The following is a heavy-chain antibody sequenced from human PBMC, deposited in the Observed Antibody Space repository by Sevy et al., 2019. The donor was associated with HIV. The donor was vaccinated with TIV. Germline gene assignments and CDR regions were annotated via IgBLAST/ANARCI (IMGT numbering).Heavy chain of an antibody. Sequence: GGSLRLSCAASGFSFSSYAMHWVRQAPGKGLEWVAVISYNGNKKYHADSVKGRLTISRDNAKNTVFLQMNSLRVEDEDMYYYSRMYSVSNSKFDFGDYFDSWGQGTLVTVSS. CDR2: ISYNGNKK. CDR3: SRMYSVSNSKFDFGDYFDS. CDR1: GFSFSSYA. D-gene: IGHD4-17*01. J-gene: IGHJ4*02. V-gene: IGHV3-30-3*01.